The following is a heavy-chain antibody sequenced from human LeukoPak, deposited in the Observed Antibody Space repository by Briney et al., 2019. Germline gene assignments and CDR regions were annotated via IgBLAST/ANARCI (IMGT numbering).Heavy chain of an antibody. D-gene: IGHD2-15*01. V-gene: IGHV3-33*01. CDR3: ARDCGGGSCYGPYDAFDI. CDR1: GFRFSSYG. J-gene: IGHJ3*02. Sequence: GGSLRLSCATSGFRFSSYGMHWVRQAPGKGLEWVAVIWSDGNNKHYADSVKGRFTISRDNSNNTLYLQMYSLRAEDTALYYCARDCGGGSCYGPYDAFDIWGQGTMVTVSS. CDR2: IWSDGNNK.